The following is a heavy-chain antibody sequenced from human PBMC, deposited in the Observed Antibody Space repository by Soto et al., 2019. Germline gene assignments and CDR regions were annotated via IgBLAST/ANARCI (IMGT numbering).Heavy chain of an antibody. Sequence: SETLSLTYAVYGESFSGYIWTWIRQTPGKGLQWIGQINHSGSASYNPSLKSRVTISVHTSNSQFSLELSSVTAADTAVYYCARGLITGSHYSGGWYYFDSWGQGTQVTVSS. CDR1: GESFSGYI. V-gene: IGHV4-34*01. D-gene: IGHD6-19*01. CDR2: INHSGSA. CDR3: ARGLITGSHYSGGWYYFDS. J-gene: IGHJ4*02.